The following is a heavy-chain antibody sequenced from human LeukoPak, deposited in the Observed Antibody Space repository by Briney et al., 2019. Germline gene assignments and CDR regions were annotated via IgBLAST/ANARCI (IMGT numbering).Heavy chain of an antibody. CDR1: GGSFSGYY. Sequence: PSETLSLTCSVYGGSFSGYYWSWIRQPPGKGLGWIGEINHSGSTNYNPSLKSRVTISVDTSENQFYLKLRSVTAADTAVYYCACLAWGRTIELVPIFDFGGRGTLVTVS. J-gene: IGHJ4*02. CDR3: ACLAWGRTIELVPIFDF. V-gene: IGHV4-34*01. CDR2: INHSGST. D-gene: IGHD3-3*01.